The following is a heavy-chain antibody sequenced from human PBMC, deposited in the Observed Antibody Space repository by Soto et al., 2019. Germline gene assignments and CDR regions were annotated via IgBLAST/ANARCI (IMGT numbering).Heavy chain of an antibody. V-gene: IGHV3-21*01. D-gene: IGHD4-4*01. Sequence: GGSLRLSCAASGFTFSSYSMNWVRQAPGKGLEWVSSISSSSSYIYYADSVKGRFTISRGNAKNSLYLQMNSLRAEDTAVYYCARTMTTVLGPISAFDIWGQGTMVTVSS. CDR3: ARTMTTVLGPISAFDI. CDR2: ISSSSSYI. CDR1: GFTFSSYS. J-gene: IGHJ3*02.